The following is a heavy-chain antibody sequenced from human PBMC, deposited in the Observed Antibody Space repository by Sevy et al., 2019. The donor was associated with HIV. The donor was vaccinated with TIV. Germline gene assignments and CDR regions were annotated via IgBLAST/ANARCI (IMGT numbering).Heavy chain of an antibody. CDR1: GFSFSGSD. J-gene: IGHJ5*02. Sequence: GGSLRLSCAGYGFSFSGSDMHWVRQPTGKGLEWISSIGTLGDTFYADSVKGRFTISRDNAKSSLYLEMGSLRAGDTALHYCVRGLQTHCDRTACPLDHWGQGTLVTVSS. CDR2: IGTLGDT. D-gene: IGHD2-21*01. CDR3: VRGLQTHCDRTACPLDH. V-gene: IGHV3-13*01.